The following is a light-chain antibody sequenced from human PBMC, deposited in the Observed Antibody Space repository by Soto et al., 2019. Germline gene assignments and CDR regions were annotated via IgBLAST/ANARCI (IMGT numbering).Light chain of an antibody. V-gene: IGLV2-8*01. CDR2: EVG. CDR3: SSYAGFNTYL. CDR1: PSDVGGYIS. Sequence: QSGLTQPPSASGSPGQSVTISCTGTPSDVGGYISVSWYQQHPGKAPKLLIYEVGRRPSGVPDRFSGYKSGSTAFLTVSGLQAEVEAEYYCSSYAGFNTYLFGTGTKLTVL. J-gene: IGLJ1*01.